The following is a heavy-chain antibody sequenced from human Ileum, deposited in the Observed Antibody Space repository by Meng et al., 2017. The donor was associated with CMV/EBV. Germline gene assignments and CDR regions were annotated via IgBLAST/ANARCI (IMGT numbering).Heavy chain of an antibody. D-gene: IGHD2-21*01. J-gene: IGHJ4*02. CDR1: GFTVSSNY. CDR2: IYSGGST. Sequence: EVQLVEYGGGLVQPGGSRRLSCAASGFTVSSNYMSWVRQAPGKGLEWVSVIYSGGSTYYADSVKGRFTISRDNSKNTLYLQMNSLRAEDTAVYYCARVGDYYALGEFDYWGQGTLVTVSS. V-gene: IGHV3-66*01. CDR3: ARVGDYYALGEFDY.